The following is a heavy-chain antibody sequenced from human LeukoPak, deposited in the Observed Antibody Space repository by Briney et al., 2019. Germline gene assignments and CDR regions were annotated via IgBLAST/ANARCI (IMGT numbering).Heavy chain of an antibody. D-gene: IGHD3-10*01. V-gene: IGHV1-69*13. CDR1: GGTFSSYA. CDR2: IIPIFGTA. J-gene: IGHJ6*02. CDR3: ARRAAIMVRGVRYGMDV. Sequence: ASVKVSCKASGGTFSSYAISWVRQAPGQGLEWMGGIIPIFGTANYAQKFQGRVTITADESTSTAYMELSGLRSEDTAVYYCARRAAIMVRGVRYGMDVWGQGTTVTVSS.